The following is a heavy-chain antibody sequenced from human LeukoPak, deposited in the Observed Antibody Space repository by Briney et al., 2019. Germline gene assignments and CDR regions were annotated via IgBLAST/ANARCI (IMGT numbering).Heavy chain of an antibody. CDR2: IYTSGST. D-gene: IGHD3-10*01. J-gene: IGHJ4*02. CDR3: ARDYGGYYYGSGSYDY. V-gene: IGHV4-4*07. Sequence: TSETLSLTCTVSGGSISSYYWSWIRQPAGKGLEWIGRIYTSGSTNYNPSLKSRVTMSVDTSKNQFSLKLSSVTAADTAVYYCARDYGGYYYGSGSYDYWGQGTLVTVSS. CDR1: GGSISSYY.